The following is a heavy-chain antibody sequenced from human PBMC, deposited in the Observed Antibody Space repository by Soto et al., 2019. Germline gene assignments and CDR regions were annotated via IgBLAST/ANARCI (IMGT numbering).Heavy chain of an antibody. Sequence: QVQLVQSGAEVKKPGSSVKVSCKASGGTFSSYAISWVRQAPGQGLEWMGGIIPIFGTANYAQKFQGRVTMTADESTSTAYMELISLRSEDTAVYYGESLKRWLQVGSFDYWGQGTMDTVSS. CDR2: IIPIFGTA. CDR3: ESLKRWLQVGSFDY. V-gene: IGHV1-69*01. CDR1: GGTFSSYA. D-gene: IGHD5-12*01. J-gene: IGHJ4*02.